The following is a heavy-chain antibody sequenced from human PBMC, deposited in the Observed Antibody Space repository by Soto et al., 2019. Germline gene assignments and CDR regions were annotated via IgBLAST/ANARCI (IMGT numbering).Heavy chain of an antibody. V-gene: IGHV4-4*07. D-gene: IGHD5-12*01. CDR3: ARAGYSGYEENYYYGMDV. CDR1: GGSVSSYE. CDR2: IYTSGST. J-gene: IGHJ6*02. Sequence: XTLSLACTVSGGSVSSYEWSWIRQPAGRGLEWSGRIYTSGSTNYNPSLKSRVTMSVDTSKNQFSLKLSSVTAEDTAVYYCARAGYSGYEENYYYGMDVWGQGTTGTVSS.